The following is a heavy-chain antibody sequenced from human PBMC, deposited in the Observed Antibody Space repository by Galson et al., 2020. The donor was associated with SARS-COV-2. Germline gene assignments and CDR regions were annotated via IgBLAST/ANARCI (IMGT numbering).Heavy chain of an antibody. D-gene: IGHD1-1*01. CDR2: INHSGRT. J-gene: IGHJ6*02. CDR3: ARKGWKVFYYYYGMDV. V-gene: IGHV4-34*01. Sequence: SETLSLTCAVYGGSLGGNYWSWIRQPPGKGLEWIGEINHSGRTTYNPSLKSRVTISVDTSKNQFSLKVSSVIAADTAVYYCARKGWKVFYYYYGMDVWGQGTTVTVSS. CDR1: GGSLGGNY.